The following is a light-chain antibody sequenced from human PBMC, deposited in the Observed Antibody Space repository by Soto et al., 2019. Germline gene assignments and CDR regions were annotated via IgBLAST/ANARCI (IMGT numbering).Light chain of an antibody. J-gene: IGKJ1*01. CDR1: QGIKNW. Sequence: DIQMTQSPSYVSASVGDRVTITCRASQGIKNWLAWYQQNPGKAPNLLIYTGSSLQSGVPSRFSGSGSGTEFTLTISSLQPDDFATYYCQQYMSYWFGQGTKVDIK. CDR3: QQYMSYW. V-gene: IGKV1-12*01. CDR2: TGS.